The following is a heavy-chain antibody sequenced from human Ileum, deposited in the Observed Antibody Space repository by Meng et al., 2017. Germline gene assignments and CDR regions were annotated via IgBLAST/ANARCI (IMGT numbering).Heavy chain of an antibody. Sequence: EVQRVESGGVVVQPGGSLRLSGATSGCKLDEYRMHWVRQAPGKGLEWVSLINWDGGSTDYGHSVKGRFTISGDNYKASLYLEMNSLRAEDTAFYYCAKDIAGSGWYALDSWGQGTLVTVSS. CDR2: INWDGGST. V-gene: IGHV3-43*01. CDR1: GCKLDEYR. J-gene: IGHJ4*02. D-gene: IGHD6-19*01. CDR3: AKDIAGSGWYALDS.